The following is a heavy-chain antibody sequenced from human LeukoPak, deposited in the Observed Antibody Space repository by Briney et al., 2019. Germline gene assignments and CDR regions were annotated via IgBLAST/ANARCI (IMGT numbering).Heavy chain of an antibody. CDR1: VGTXSSYA. Sequence: SVKVSCKASVGTXSSYAISWVRQAPGQGLEWMGGTIPIFGTANYAQKCQGRVTITADESTSTAYMELSSLRSEHTAVYYCARDPSMVRGVIIASPALGVWGQGTLVTVSS. CDR3: ARDPSMVRGVIIASPALGV. V-gene: IGHV1-69*13. J-gene: IGHJ4*02. D-gene: IGHD3-10*01. CDR2: TIPIFGTA.